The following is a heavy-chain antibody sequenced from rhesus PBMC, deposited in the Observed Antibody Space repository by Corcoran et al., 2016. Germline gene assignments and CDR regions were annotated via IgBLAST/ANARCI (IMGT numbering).Heavy chain of an antibody. CDR2: MKTYTENP. J-gene: IGHJ4*01. Sequence: QVQLVQSGPEVKQPGASVKVSCKASGYSFTTYGMNWVRQAPGQGLAWMGRMKTYTENPTDAQGFTERCVFSMDTSVSTVYLQISSLKAEDTAVYYCARSNTVTGFDYWGQGVLVTVSS. CDR3: ARSNTVTGFDY. CDR1: GYSFTTYG. V-gene: IGHV7-193*01. D-gene: IGHD4-23*01.